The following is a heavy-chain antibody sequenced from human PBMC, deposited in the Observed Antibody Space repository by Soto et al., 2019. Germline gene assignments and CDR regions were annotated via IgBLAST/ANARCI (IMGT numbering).Heavy chain of an antibody. CDR1: GGSMSSYY. CDR3: ARGQRFSDWFDP. CDR2: VYSSGGT. J-gene: IGHJ5*02. Sequence: PSETPSLTCTVSGGSMSSYYWTWIRQPAGKGLEWIGRVYSSGGTHYNPSLKSRVTISLDTSKNQFSLRLLSVTDADTAVYYCARGQRFSDWFDPWGQGTLVTVSS. D-gene: IGHD3-3*01. V-gene: IGHV4-4*07.